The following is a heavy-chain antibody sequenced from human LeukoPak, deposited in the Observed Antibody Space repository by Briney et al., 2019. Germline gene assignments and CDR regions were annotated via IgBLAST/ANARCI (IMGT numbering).Heavy chain of an antibody. CDR2: IKQDGSQK. D-gene: IGHD6-19*01. V-gene: IGHV3-7*04. CDR3: ARVGSSSGWAFDY. Sequence: PGGSLRLSCAASGFSFASFWMGWVRQAPGKGLEWVANIKQDGSQKYYVDSVKGRFTISRDNAKNSLYLQMNSLRAEDTAVYYCARVGSSSGWAFDYWGQGTLVTVSS. CDR1: GFSFASFW. J-gene: IGHJ4*02.